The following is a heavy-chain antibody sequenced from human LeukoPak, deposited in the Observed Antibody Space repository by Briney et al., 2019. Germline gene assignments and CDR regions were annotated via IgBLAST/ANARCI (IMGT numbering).Heavy chain of an antibody. D-gene: IGHD1-26*01. CDR2: IKSKTDGGTT. Sequence: GGSLRLSCAASGFTFSNAWMSWVRQAPGKGLEWVGRIKSKTDGGTTDYAAPVKGRFTISRHDSKNTLYLQMNSLKTEDTAVYYCTTDRLIVGATFDYWGQGTLVTVSS. CDR3: TTDRLIVGATFDY. V-gene: IGHV3-15*01. J-gene: IGHJ4*02. CDR1: GFTFSNAW.